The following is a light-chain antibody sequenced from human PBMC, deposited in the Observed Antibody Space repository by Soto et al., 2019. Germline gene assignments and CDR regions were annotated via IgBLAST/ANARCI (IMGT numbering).Light chain of an antibody. V-gene: IGLV4-69*01. CDR2: INTDGSH. CDR1: SGHSNYA. CDR3: QTWGTDINWV. J-gene: IGLJ3*02. Sequence: QLVLTQSPSASASLGASVKLTCTLSSGHSNYAIAWHQQQPEKGPRYLMKINTDGSHIKGGGIPERFSGSSSGAERYLIISSLQSEDEAEYYCQTWGTDINWVFGGGTKLTVL.